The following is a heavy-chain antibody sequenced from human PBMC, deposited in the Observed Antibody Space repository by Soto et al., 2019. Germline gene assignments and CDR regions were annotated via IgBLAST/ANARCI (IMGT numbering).Heavy chain of an antibody. CDR1: GGSFSGYY. CDR2: INHSGST. Sequence: SETLSLTCAVYGGSFSGYYWSWIRQPPGKGLEWIGEINHSGSTNYNPSLKSRVTISVDTSKNQFSLKLSSVTAADTAVYYCASPVYDSSGSPPPKHYYYGMDVWGQGTTVTVSS. D-gene: IGHD3-22*01. V-gene: IGHV4-34*01. CDR3: ASPVYDSSGSPPPKHYYYGMDV. J-gene: IGHJ6*02.